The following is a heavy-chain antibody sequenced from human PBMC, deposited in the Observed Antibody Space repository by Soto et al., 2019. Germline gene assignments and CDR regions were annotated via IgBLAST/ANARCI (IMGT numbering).Heavy chain of an antibody. V-gene: IGHV4-31*03. D-gene: IGHD3-10*02. CDR2: MHYSGRT. J-gene: IGHJ5*02. CDR3: ATLYFVTGSQSNWLDP. CDR1: GGSISSAESY. Sequence: TLSLPSTVSGGSISSAESYWSWIRQPPGEGLEWIGYMHYSGRTYYNPSLKSRLAISVDTSKNQFSLRLDSVTAADTAVYFCATLYFVTGSQSNWLDPWGQGTLVTVSS.